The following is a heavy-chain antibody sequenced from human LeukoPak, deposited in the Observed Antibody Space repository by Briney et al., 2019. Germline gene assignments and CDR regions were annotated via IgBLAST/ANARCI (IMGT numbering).Heavy chain of an antibody. CDR2: ISGSGGST. V-gene: IGHV3-23*01. CDR1: GFTFSSYA. CDR3: AKSRYSGYCCGY. Sequence: GGSLRLSCAASGFTFSSYAMSWVRQAPGKGLEWVSAISGSGGSTYYADSVKGRFTISRDNSKNTLYLQMNGLRAEDTAVYYCAKSRYSGYCCGYWGQGTLVTVSS. J-gene: IGHJ4*02. D-gene: IGHD5-12*01.